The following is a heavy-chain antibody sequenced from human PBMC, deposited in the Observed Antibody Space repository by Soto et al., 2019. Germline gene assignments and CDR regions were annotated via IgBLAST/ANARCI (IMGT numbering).Heavy chain of an antibody. CDR2: ISSSGSTI. CDR1: GFTFSDYY. Sequence: QVQLVESGGGLVKPGGSLRLSCAASGFTFSDYYMSWIRQAPGKGLEWVSYISSSGSTIYYADSVKGRFTISRDNAKNSLYLQMNSLRAEDTAVYYCARVKFLEWLSIPSDYYYMDVWGKGTTVTVSS. V-gene: IGHV3-11*01. D-gene: IGHD3-3*01. J-gene: IGHJ6*03. CDR3: ARVKFLEWLSIPSDYYYMDV.